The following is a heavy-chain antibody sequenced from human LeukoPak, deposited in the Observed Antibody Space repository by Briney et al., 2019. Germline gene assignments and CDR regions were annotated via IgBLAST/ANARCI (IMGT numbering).Heavy chain of an antibody. V-gene: IGHV1-69*01. Sequence: VASVKVSCKASGGTFSSYAISWVRQAPGQGLEWMGGIIPIFGTANYAQKFQGRVTITADESTSTAYMELSSLRSEDTAVYYCARDLHGGNSVWGQGTLVTVSS. CDR1: GGTFSSYA. CDR3: ARDLHGGNSV. J-gene: IGHJ4*02. CDR2: IIPIFGTA. D-gene: IGHD4-23*01.